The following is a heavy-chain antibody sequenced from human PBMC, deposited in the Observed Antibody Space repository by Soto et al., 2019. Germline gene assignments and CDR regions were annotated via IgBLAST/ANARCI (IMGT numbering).Heavy chain of an antibody. CDR3: ARGIVVVTAAKFYYYYGMDV. CDR2: IIPIFGTA. D-gene: IGHD2-2*01. V-gene: IGHV1-69*01. J-gene: IGHJ6*02. CDR1: GGTFSSYA. Sequence: VKVSCKASGGTFSSYAISWVRQAPGQGLEWMGGIIPIFGTANYAQKFQGRVTITADESTSTAYMELSSLRSEDTAVYYCARGIVVVTAAKFYYYYGMDVWGQGTTVTVSS.